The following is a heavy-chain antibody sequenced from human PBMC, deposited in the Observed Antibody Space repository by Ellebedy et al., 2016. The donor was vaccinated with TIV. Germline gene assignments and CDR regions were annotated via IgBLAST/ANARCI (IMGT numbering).Heavy chain of an antibody. J-gene: IGHJ3*02. CDR2: FGGRSTTT. CDR1: GFTFSSYA. D-gene: IGHD3-3*02. CDR3: AKISPTHRGAFDI. Sequence: GGSLRLXXEASGFTFSSYAMRWLRQAPGKGLEWVSVFGGRSTTTYYADSVKGRFTISRDNSKNTLFLQMNSLRGDDTARYYCAKISPTHRGAFDIWGQGTMATVSS. V-gene: IGHV3-23*01.